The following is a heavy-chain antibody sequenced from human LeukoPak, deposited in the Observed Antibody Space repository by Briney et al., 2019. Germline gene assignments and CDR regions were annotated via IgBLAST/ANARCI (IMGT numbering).Heavy chain of an antibody. CDR3: ARDDYGDYDCFDY. D-gene: IGHD4-17*01. V-gene: IGHV3-7*01. Sequence: GGSLRLSCAASGFTFSSYWMSWVRQAPGKGLEWVANIKQDGSKKYYVDSVKGRFTISRDNAKNSLYLQMNSLRAEDTAVYYCARDDYGDYDCFDYWGQGTLVTVSS. J-gene: IGHJ4*02. CDR1: GFTFSSYW. CDR2: IKQDGSKK.